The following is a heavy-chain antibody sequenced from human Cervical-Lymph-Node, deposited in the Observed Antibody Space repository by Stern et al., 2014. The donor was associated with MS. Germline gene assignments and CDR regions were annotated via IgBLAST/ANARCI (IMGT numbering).Heavy chain of an antibody. V-gene: IGHV3-15*01. CDR2: IKRKSDGETA. CDR1: GITFTNAW. Sequence: EVQLVESGGGLVKPGGSLRLSCAASGITFTNAWMNWVRQSPGKGLEWVGRIKRKSDGETADYAAPAKGRFTISRNDSENTLFLQMNSLKNEDTAVYYCTTAGCSSSSCFQYYYGMDIWGQGTTVTVSS. CDR3: TTAGCSSSSCFQYYYGMDI. J-gene: IGHJ6*02. D-gene: IGHD2-2*01.